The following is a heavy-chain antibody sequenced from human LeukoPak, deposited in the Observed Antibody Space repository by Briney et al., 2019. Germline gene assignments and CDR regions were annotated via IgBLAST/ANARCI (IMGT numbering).Heavy chain of an antibody. V-gene: IGHV3-23*01. J-gene: IGHJ4*02. Sequence: GGSLRLSCAASGFTFSSYAMRWVRQAPGKGLEWVSSIGGSSGSTYYADSVKGRFTNSRDNSKNTLYLQMNSLRAEDTAVYYCARERYYYDSSGFENLAFDYWGQGTLVTVSS. D-gene: IGHD3-22*01. CDR2: IGGSSGST. CDR3: ARERYYYDSSGFENLAFDY. CDR1: GFTFSSYA.